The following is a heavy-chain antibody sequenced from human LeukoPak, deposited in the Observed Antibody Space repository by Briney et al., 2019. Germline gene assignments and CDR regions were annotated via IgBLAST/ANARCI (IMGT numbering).Heavy chain of an antibody. Sequence: SETLSLTCAVYGGSFSGYYWSWIRQPPGKGLEWIGEINHTGNTKYIPSLKSRVIISVDTSKNQFSLKLRFVTAADTAVYYCARGVNVYQILTGEWGQGTLVTVSS. D-gene: IGHD3-9*01. J-gene: IGHJ4*02. CDR3: ARGVNVYQILTGE. V-gene: IGHV4-34*01. CDR2: INHTGNT. CDR1: GGSFSGYY.